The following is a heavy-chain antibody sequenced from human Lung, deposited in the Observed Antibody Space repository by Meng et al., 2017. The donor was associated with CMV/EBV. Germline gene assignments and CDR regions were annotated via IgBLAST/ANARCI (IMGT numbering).Heavy chain of an antibody. CDR2: VSDSGNT. V-gene: IGHV4-59*01. CDR3: SSRRGGWPYFDF. D-gene: IGHD6-19*01. Sequence: SETLSLTXTVSPGSISSYYWSWIRQPPGKGLEWIGYVSDSGNTNYNPSLKSRVTISIDKSKNQFPLRLKSVTAADTAVYYCSSRRGGWPYFDFWGQGTLVTFSS. CDR1: PGSISSYY. J-gene: IGHJ4*02.